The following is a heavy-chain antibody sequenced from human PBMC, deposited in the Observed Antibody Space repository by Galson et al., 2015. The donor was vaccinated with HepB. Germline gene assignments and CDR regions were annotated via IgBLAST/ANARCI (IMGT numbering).Heavy chain of an antibody. CDR2: MNPNSGNT. CDR1: GYTFTSYD. V-gene: IGHV1-8*01. J-gene: IGHJ4*02. CDR3: ARGLGLTTVTQNY. D-gene: IGHD4-11*01. Sequence: SVKVSCKASGYTFTSYDINWVRQATGQGLEWMGWMNPNSGNTGYAQKFQGRVTMTRNTSMSTAYMELSSLRSEDTAVYYCARGLGLTTVTQNYWGQGTLVTVSS.